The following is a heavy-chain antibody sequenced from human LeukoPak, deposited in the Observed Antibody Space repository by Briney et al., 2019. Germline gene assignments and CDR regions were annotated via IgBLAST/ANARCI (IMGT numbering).Heavy chain of an antibody. V-gene: IGHV3-30*18. D-gene: IGHD2-15*01. CDR1: GFTFSTYG. J-gene: IGHJ4*02. Sequence: GGSLRLSCAASGFTFSTYGMHWVRQAPGKGLEWVALISYDGSNKYYADSVKGRFTISRDNSKHTLYLEMNSLRAEDTAVYYCAKGGYCSGGSCYRRYYFDDWGQGTLVTVSS. CDR2: ISYDGSNK. CDR3: AKGGYCSGGSCYRRYYFDD.